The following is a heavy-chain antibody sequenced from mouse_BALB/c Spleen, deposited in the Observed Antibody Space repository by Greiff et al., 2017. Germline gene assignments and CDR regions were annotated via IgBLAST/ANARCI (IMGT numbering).Heavy chain of an antibody. V-gene: IGHV3-8*02. CDR1: GDSITSGY. Sequence: EVKLVESGPSLVKPSQTLSLTCSVTGDSITSGYWNWIRKFPGNKLEYMGYISYSGSTYYNPSLKSRISITRDTSKNQYYLQLNSVTTEDTATYYCARGTDGYYKGYAMDYWGQGTSVTVSS. J-gene: IGHJ4*01. D-gene: IGHD2-3*01. CDR2: ISYSGST. CDR3: ARGTDGYYKGYAMDY.